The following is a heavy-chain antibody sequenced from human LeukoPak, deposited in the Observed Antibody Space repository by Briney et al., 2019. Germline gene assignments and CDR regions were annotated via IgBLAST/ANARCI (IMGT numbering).Heavy chain of an antibody. J-gene: IGHJ6*03. CDR2: ISSSSSYI. CDR3: ARDQFLEWFSYYYYYVDV. D-gene: IGHD3-3*01. CDR1: GFTFSSYE. V-gene: IGHV3-21*01. Sequence: GGSLRLSCAASGFTFSSYEMNWVRQAPGKGLEWVSSISSSSSYIYYADSVKGRFTISRDNAKNSLYLQMNSLRAEDTAVYYCARDQFLEWFSYYYYYVDVWGKGTTVTVSS.